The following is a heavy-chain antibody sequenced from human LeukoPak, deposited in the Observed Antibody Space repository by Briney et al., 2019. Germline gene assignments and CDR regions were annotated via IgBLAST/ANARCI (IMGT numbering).Heavy chain of an antibody. CDR3: ARDCSGGSCYSYYYYGMDV. J-gene: IGHJ6*02. V-gene: IGHV1-69*13. CDR2: IIPIFGTA. Sequence: ASVKVSCKASGGTFSSYAISWVRQAPGQGLEWMGGIIPIFGTANYAQKFQGRVTITADESTSTAYMELSSLRSEDTAVYHCARDCSGGSCYSYYYYGMDVWGQGTTVTVSS. D-gene: IGHD2-15*01. CDR1: GGTFSSYA.